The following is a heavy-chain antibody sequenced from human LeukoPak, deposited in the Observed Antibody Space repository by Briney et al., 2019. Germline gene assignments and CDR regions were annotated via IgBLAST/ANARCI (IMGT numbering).Heavy chain of an antibody. CDR1: GGSFSGYY. J-gene: IGHJ6*03. CDR3: ARVSTYYYYYYMDV. D-gene: IGHD2-2*01. V-gene: IGHV4-34*01. CDR2: INHSGST. Sequence: PSETLSLTCAVYGGSFSGYYWSWIRQPPGKGLEWIGEINHSGSTNYNPSLKSRVTMSVDTSKNQFSLKLSSVTAADTAVYYCARVSTYYYYYYMDVWGKGTTVTISS.